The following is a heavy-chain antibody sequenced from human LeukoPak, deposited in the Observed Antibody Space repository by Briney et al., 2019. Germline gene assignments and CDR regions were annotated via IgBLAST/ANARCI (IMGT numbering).Heavy chain of an antibody. CDR1: GFTFSSYW. CDR2: MKQDGSEK. Sequence: QTGRSLRLSCAARGFTFSSYWMIWVRQAPGKGLEWVANMKQDGSEKDYVDSVKGRFTISRDNAKNSLYLQMNSLRAEDTAVYYCARGTMIRGYNWFDPWGQGTLVTVS. V-gene: IGHV3-7*04. D-gene: IGHD3-10*01. CDR3: ARGTMIRGYNWFDP. J-gene: IGHJ5*02.